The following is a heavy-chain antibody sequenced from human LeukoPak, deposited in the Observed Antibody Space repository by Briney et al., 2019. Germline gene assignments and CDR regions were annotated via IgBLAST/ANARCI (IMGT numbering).Heavy chain of an antibody. CDR3: ATGRDYAFTY. Sequence: GSLRLSCAASEFTFSSSAMDWVRQAPGKGLEWVAFIQSDESNKHYADSVKGRFTISRDNSKNTLYLHMNSLRDDDTAVYYCATGRDYAFTYWGQGTMVTVSS. V-gene: IGHV3-30*02. D-gene: IGHD3-16*01. J-gene: IGHJ3*01. CDR1: EFTFSSSA. CDR2: IQSDESNK.